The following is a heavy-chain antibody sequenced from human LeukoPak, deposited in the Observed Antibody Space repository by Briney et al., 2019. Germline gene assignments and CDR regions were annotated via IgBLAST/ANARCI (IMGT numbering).Heavy chain of an antibody. D-gene: IGHD6-19*01. J-gene: IGHJ6*03. V-gene: IGHV4-59*01. CDR2: IYYSGST. CDR3: ARSQGLQWLVSHYYYMDV. CDR1: GGSISSYY. Sequence: SETLSLTCTVSGGSISSYYWSWIRQPPGKGLEWIGYIYYSGSTNYNPSLKSRVTISVDTSKNQFSLKLSSVTAADTAVYYCARSQGLQWLVSHYYYMDVWDKGTTVTVSS.